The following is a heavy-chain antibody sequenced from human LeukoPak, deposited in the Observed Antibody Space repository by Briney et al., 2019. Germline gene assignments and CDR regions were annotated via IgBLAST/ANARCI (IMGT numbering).Heavy chain of an antibody. V-gene: IGHV4-4*02. CDR1: GGSISSSNW. CDR2: IYHSGST. CDR3: ARDSRVVATSIFDY. D-gene: IGHD5-12*01. J-gene: IGHJ4*02. Sequence: SGTLSLTCAVSGGSISSSNWWSWVRQPPGKGLEWIGEIYHSGSTNYNPSLKSRVTISVDKTKNQFSLKLSSVTAADTAVYYCARDSRVVATSIFDYWGQGTLVTVSS.